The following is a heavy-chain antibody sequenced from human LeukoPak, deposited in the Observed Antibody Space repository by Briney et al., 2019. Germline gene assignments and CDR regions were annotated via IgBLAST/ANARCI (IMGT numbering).Heavy chain of an antibody. V-gene: IGHV3-23*01. Sequence: GGALRLSCAASGFTFSSYAMSWVRQAPGKGREWVAAISGSGGSTYYADSVKGRFTISRDNSKNTLYLQMNSLRAEDTAVYYCAKDQAVAGTVHPPAYWGQGTLVTVSS. J-gene: IGHJ4*02. D-gene: IGHD6-19*01. CDR2: ISGSGGST. CDR1: GFTFSSYA. CDR3: AKDQAVAGTVHPPAY.